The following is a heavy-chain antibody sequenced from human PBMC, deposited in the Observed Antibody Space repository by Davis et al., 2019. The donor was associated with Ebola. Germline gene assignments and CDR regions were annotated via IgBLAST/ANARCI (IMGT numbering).Heavy chain of an antibody. CDR2: INAGNGNT. Sequence: ASVKVSCKASGYTFTSHTIHWVRQAPGQRLEWMGWINAGNGNTKYSQKFQGRVTMTRDTSTSTVYMELSSLRSEDTAVYYCARDPHIVVVPAVSNWFDPWGQGTLVTVSS. CDR1: GYTFTSHT. J-gene: IGHJ5*02. V-gene: IGHV1-3*01. CDR3: ARDPHIVVVPAVSNWFDP. D-gene: IGHD2-2*01.